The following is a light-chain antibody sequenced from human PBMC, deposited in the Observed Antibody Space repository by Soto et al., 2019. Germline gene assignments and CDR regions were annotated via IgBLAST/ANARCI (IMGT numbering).Light chain of an antibody. V-gene: IGLV1-36*01. Sequence: QSALTQPPSVSEAPRQRVTISCSGSSSNIGNNAVNWYQQLPGKAPKLLIYYDDLLPSGVSDRFSGSKSGTSASLAISGLQSEDEADYYCAAWDDSLNGHYVFGTGTKLTVL. CDR1: SSNIGNNA. CDR2: YDD. CDR3: AAWDDSLNGHYV. J-gene: IGLJ1*01.